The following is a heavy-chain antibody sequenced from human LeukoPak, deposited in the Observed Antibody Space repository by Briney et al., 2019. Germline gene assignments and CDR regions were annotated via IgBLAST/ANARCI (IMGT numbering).Heavy chain of an antibody. D-gene: IGHD5-24*01. V-gene: IGHV3-23*01. CDR2: ISGSGGST. CDR1: GFTFSDYG. Sequence: GGSLRLSCAAAGFTFSDYGMNWVRQAPGKGLEWVSGISGSGGSTYYADSVKGRFTISRDNSKNTLYLQMNSLRAEDTAVYYCAKRRTERALDYWGQGTLVTVSS. J-gene: IGHJ4*02. CDR3: AKRRTERALDY.